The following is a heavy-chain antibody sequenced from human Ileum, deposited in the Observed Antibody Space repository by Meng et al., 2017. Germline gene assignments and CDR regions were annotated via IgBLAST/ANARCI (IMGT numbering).Heavy chain of an antibody. CDR2: IYDSGST. CDR1: GGSISSGGYY. Sequence: QVQLQESGPGLVKPSQTLSLTCTVSGGSISSGGYYWSWIRQHPGKGLEWIGYIYDSGSTYYNPSLKSRIAISGDTSKNQFSLNLSSVTGADTAVYYCARGGTAYFDYWGQGTLVTVSS. D-gene: IGHD1-1*01. CDR3: ARGGTAYFDY. J-gene: IGHJ4*02. V-gene: IGHV4-31*03.